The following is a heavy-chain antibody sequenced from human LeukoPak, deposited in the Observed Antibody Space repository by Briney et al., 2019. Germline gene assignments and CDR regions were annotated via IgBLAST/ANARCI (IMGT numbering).Heavy chain of an antibody. V-gene: IGHV1-2*02. CDR3: ARRADCGGHCTLDY. J-gene: IGHJ4*01. Sequence: GASVKVSCKASGYTLTDYFIHWVGQAPGQGVEGMGWISPNSGERNYARKFQGRVTMTKESTISTAYMELNRLTSDDTALYYCARRADCGGHCTLDYWGQGTLVTVSS. CDR2: ISPNSGER. D-gene: IGHD2-21*01. CDR1: GYTLTDYF.